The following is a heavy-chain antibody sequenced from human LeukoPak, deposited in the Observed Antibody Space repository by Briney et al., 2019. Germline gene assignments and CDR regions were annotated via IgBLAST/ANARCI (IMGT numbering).Heavy chain of an antibody. Sequence: ASVKVSCKASGYTFTSYGISWVRQAPGQGLEWMGWVSAFNGITNYAQKFQGRVTMTTDTSTSTGYMELRSLRSDGTAVYYCARTHRLPYYMDVWGKGTTVTISS. V-gene: IGHV1-18*01. CDR3: ARTHRLPYYMDV. CDR2: VSAFNGIT. J-gene: IGHJ6*03. CDR1: GYTFTSYG.